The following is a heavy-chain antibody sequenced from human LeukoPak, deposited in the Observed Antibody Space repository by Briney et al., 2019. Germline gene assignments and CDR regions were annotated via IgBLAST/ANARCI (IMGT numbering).Heavy chain of an antibody. J-gene: IGHJ6*02. CDR2: IYPGDSDT. CDR3: APTPYDYGDYGGFYYGMDV. V-gene: IGHV5-51*01. Sequence: GESLKISCKGSGYSFTSYWIGWVRQMPGKGLEWMGIIYPGDSDTRYSPPFQGQVTISADKSISTAYLQWSSLKASDTAMYYCAPTPYDYGDYGGFYYGMDVWGQGTTVTVSS. CDR1: GYSFTSYW. D-gene: IGHD4-17*01.